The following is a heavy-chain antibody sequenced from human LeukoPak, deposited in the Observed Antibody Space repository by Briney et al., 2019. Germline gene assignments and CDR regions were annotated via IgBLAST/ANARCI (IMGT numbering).Heavy chain of an antibody. V-gene: IGHV3-9*01. D-gene: IGHD1-26*01. CDR2: ITWNSGSI. Sequence: GGSLRLSCEASGFSFDDYAMHWGRQVPQKGLEWVSGITWNSGSILYADSVKGRFTISRDNAKNSLYLEMTSLRAEDTALYYCEKGMGVASLIVDALDMWGQGTMVTVSS. CDR3: EKGMGVASLIVDALDM. CDR1: GFSFDDYA. J-gene: IGHJ3*02.